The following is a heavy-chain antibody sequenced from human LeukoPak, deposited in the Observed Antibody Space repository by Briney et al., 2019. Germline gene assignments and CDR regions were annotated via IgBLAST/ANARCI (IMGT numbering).Heavy chain of an antibody. D-gene: IGHD3-10*01. CDR1: GYTFTSYG. Sequence: ASVKVSCKASGYTFTSYGISWVRQAPGQGLEWMGWISAYNGNTNYAQKFQGRVTMTRDTSISTAYMELSRLRSDDTAVYYCARDRRFGEYHFDYWGQGTLVTVSS. CDR2: ISAYNGNT. J-gene: IGHJ4*02. V-gene: IGHV1-18*01. CDR3: ARDRRFGEYHFDY.